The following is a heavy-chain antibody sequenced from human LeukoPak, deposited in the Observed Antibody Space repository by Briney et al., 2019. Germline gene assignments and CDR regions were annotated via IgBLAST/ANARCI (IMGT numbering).Heavy chain of an antibody. V-gene: IGHV1-69*13. J-gene: IGHJ4*02. D-gene: IGHD2-8*01. Sequence: SVTVSCKASGGTFSIYAISWVRQAPGQGLEWMGGIIPIFGTANYAQKFQGRVTITADESTSTAYMELSSLRSEDTAVYYCARERNGGYFDYWGQGTLVTVSS. CDR3: ARERNGGYFDY. CDR2: IIPIFGTA. CDR1: GGTFSIYA.